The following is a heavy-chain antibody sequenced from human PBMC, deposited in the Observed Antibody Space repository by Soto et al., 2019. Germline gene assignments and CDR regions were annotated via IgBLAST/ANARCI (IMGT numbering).Heavy chain of an antibody. D-gene: IGHD5-12*01. Sequence: SETLSLTCSVSGASIRSYYWSWIRQPPGKGLEWIAYIYYTGGTNYNPSLTSRATISVDTSKSQFSLRLTSVIAADTAVYFCAAGGGYNTSPAYWGQGTLVTVSS. J-gene: IGHJ4*02. CDR1: GASIRSYY. CDR3: AAGGGYNTSPAY. CDR2: IYYTGGT. V-gene: IGHV4-59*01.